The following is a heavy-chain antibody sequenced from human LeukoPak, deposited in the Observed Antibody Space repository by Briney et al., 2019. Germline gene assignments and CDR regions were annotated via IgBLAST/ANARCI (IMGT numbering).Heavy chain of an antibody. CDR2: ISSSGSTI. CDR1: GFTFSSYE. J-gene: IGHJ4*02. CDR3: ARGTSGWYYDILTGFAPSDY. V-gene: IGHV3-48*03. D-gene: IGHD3-9*01. Sequence: GGSLRLSCAASGFTFSSYEMNWVRQAPGKGLEWVSYISSSGSTIYYADSVKGRFTISRDNAKNSLYLQMNSLRAEDTAVYYCARGTSGWYYDILTGFAPSDYWGQGTLVTVSS.